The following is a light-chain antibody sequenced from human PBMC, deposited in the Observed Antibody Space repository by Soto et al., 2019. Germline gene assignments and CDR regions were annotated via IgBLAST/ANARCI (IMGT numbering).Light chain of an antibody. CDR1: SSDVGRYNL. Sequence: QSVLTQPASVSGSPGQSITISCTGTSSDVGRYNLVSWYQQHTGKAPKLMIYEGSKRPSGVSNRFSGSKSGNTASLTISGLRAEDEADYYCCSYAGSSAYVFGSGTKVTVL. J-gene: IGLJ1*01. V-gene: IGLV2-23*01. CDR2: EGS. CDR3: CSYAGSSAYV.